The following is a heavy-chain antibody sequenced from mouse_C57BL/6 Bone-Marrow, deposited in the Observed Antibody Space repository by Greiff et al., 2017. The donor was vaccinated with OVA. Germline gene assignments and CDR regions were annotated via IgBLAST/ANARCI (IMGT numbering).Heavy chain of an antibody. CDR2: INPNNGGT. V-gene: IGHV1-22*01. CDR3: VRRDGYDYTWFAY. CDR1: GYTFTDYN. D-gene: IGHD2-4*01. Sequence: VQLQQSGPELVKPGASVKMSCKASGYTFTDYNMHWVKQSHGKSLEWIGYINPNNGGTSYNQKFKGKATLTVNKSSSTAYMELRSLTSEDSAVYYCVRRDGYDYTWFAYWGQGTLVTVSA. J-gene: IGHJ3*01.